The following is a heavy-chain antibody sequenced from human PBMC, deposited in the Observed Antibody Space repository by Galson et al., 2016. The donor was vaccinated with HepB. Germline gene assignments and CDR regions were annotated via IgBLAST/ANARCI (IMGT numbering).Heavy chain of an antibody. CDR3: ARYPAFGALDY. CDR2: INADGSWR. J-gene: IGHJ4*02. V-gene: IGHV3-7*01. Sequence: SLRLSCAVSGFSFSNSWMTWVRQTPEKGLEWVADINADGSWRAYMDSVKGRFTISRDNVNNLLYLQMGGLRVEDTALYFCARYPAFGALDYWGQGALVTVSS. D-gene: IGHD3-10*01. CDR1: GFSFSNSW.